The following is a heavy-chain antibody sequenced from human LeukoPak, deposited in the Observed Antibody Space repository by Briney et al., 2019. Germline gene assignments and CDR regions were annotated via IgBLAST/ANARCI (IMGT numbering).Heavy chain of an antibody. CDR3: AKDPWRPIAVAGTLPDY. D-gene: IGHD6-19*01. J-gene: IGHJ4*02. V-gene: IGHV3-30*02. CDR1: GFTFSTYG. Sequence: GGSLRLSCAASGFTFSTYGMQWVRQAPGKGLEWVAFIRYDGSNKYYTDSVKGRFTISRDNSKNTLYLQMNSLRAEDTAVYYCAKDPWRPIAVAGTLPDYWGQGTLVTASS. CDR2: IRYDGSNK.